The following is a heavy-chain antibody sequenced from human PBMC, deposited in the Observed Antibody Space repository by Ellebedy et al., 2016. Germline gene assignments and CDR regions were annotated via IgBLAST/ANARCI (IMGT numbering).Heavy chain of an antibody. CDR2: INTDNGKT. Sequence: ASVKVSCKASGYIFTSYGISWVRQAPGQGLEWMGWINTDNGKTKYAQKFQGRVTVTTDTSTSTAYMELRSLRSDDTAVYYCARDGSWNYLGDFYFYGMGVWGQGTTVTISS. V-gene: IGHV1-18*04. CDR1: GYIFTSYG. J-gene: IGHJ6*02. CDR3: ARDGSWNYLGDFYFYGMGV. D-gene: IGHD2-21*02.